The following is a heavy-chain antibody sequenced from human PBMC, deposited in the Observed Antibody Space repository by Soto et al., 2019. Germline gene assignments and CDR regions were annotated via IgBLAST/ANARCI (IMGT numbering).Heavy chain of an antibody. Sequence: PGGSLRVSCAASGFTFSGYEMNWVGQAPGKGLEWVSYISSSGSTIYYADSVKGRFTISRDNAKNSLYLQMNSLRAEDTAVYYCARGTGRYYYDSRFDPWGQGTLVTVSS. CDR2: ISSSGSTI. CDR1: GFTFSGYE. J-gene: IGHJ5*02. CDR3: ARGTGRYYYDSRFDP. V-gene: IGHV3-48*03. D-gene: IGHD3-22*01.